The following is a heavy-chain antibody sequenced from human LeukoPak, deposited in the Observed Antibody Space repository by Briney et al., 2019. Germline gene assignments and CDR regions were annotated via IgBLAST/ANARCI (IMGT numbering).Heavy chain of an antibody. V-gene: IGHV3-74*01. D-gene: IGHD3-22*01. Sequence: GGSLRLSCAASGFTFSSYWMHWVRQAPGKGLVWVSRINSDGSSTSYADSVKGRFPISRDNAKNSLYLQMNRLRAEDTAVYYCARGPLYDSLYYFDYWGQGTLVTVSS. J-gene: IGHJ4*02. CDR3: ARGPLYDSLYYFDY. CDR1: GFTFSSYW. CDR2: INSDGSST.